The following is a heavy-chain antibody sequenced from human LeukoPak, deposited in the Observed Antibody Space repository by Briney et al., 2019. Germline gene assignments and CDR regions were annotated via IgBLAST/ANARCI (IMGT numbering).Heavy chain of an antibody. V-gene: IGHV1-69*05. CDR2: IIPIFGTA. D-gene: IGHD2/OR15-2a*01. CDR3: ARDHGLLRRSTRLSDAFDI. CDR1: GGTFSSYA. Sequence: GSSVKVSCKASGGTFSSYAISWVRQAPGQGLEWMGGIIPIFGTANYAQKFQGRVTITTDESTGTAYMELSSLRSEDTAVYYCARDHGLLRRSTRLSDAFDIWGQGTMVTVSS. J-gene: IGHJ3*02.